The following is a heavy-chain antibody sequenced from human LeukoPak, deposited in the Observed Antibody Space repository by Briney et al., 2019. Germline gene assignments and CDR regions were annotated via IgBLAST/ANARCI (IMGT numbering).Heavy chain of an antibody. D-gene: IGHD6-13*01. CDR3: ARGVYIAAAQYAY. J-gene: IGHJ4*02. CDR2: IYYSGTT. Sequence: KPSETLSLTCTVSGGSISSYYWSWIRQPPGKGLEWIGYIYYSGTTNYNPSLKSRVTISVDTSKNQFSLKLSSVTAADTAVYYCARGVYIAAAQYAYWGQGTPVTVSS. CDR1: GGSISSYY. V-gene: IGHV4-59*01.